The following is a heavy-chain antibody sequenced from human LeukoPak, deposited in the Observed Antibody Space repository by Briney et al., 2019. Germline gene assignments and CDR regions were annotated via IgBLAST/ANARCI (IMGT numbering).Heavy chain of an antibody. Sequence: PSETLSLTCAVYGGSFSGYYWSWIRQPPGKGLEWIGYIYYSGSTNYNPSLKSRVTISVDTSKNQFSLKLSSVTAADTAVYYCVGSISDAFDIWGQGTMVTVSS. CDR3: VGSISDAFDI. J-gene: IGHJ3*02. CDR2: IYYSGST. V-gene: IGHV4-59*01. D-gene: IGHD5-24*01. CDR1: GGSFSGYY.